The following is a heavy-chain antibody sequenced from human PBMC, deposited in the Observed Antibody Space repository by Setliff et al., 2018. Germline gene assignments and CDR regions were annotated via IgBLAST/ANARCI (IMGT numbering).Heavy chain of an antibody. D-gene: IGHD5-12*01. CDR3: ARGGTFRYFDY. Sequence: SETLSLTCSVSGGSISSGGFYWSWIRQAPGKGLEWIGHVYYSGAANYNPSLKSRVTVSVDTSKNQFSLRQISVTAADTAVYYCARGGTFRYFDYWGQGTPVTVSS. J-gene: IGHJ4*02. CDR2: VYYSGAA. CDR1: GGSISSGGFY. V-gene: IGHV4-61*08.